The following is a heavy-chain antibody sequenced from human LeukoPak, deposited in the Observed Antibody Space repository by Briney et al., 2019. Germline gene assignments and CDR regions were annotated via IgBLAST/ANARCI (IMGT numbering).Heavy chain of an antibody. Sequence: SVKVSCKASGGTFSSYAISWVRQAPGQGLEWMGRIIPILGIANYAQKFQGRVTITADESTSTAYMELSSLRSEDTAVYYCARDNPSGDWYFDLWGRGTLVTVSS. D-gene: IGHD3-10*01. V-gene: IGHV1-69*04. CDR3: ARDNPSGDWYFDL. CDR1: GGTFSSYA. CDR2: IIPILGIA. J-gene: IGHJ2*01.